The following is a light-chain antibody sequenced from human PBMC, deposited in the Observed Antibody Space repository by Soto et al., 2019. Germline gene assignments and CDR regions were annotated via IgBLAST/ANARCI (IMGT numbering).Light chain of an antibody. Sequence: EIVLTQSPGTLSLSPGERATLSCRASQSVSSSYLAWYQQTPGQAPRLLIYGASSRTTGITDGFSGSGSGTDFSLIISRREHADFSVYYCYQYCSSQPWTFGQGTKVEIK. CDR3: YQYCSSQPWT. J-gene: IGKJ1*01. V-gene: IGKV3-20*01. CDR1: QSVSSSY. CDR2: GAS.